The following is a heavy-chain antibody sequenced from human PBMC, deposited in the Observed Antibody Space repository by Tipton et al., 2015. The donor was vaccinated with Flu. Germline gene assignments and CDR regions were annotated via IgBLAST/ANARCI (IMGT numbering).Heavy chain of an antibody. D-gene: IGHD3/OR15-3a*01. V-gene: IGHV4-39*07. J-gene: IGHJ6*02. CDR2: IDYSGST. Sequence: LRLSCAASGFTVISTYMSWVRQPPGKGLEWIASIDYSGSTYYNPSLRSRVTMSVDTSQQQFSLKLDSVTAADTGLYYCARDRIVNGFWTGYERYGMDVWGQGTTVTVSS. CDR1: GFTVISTY. CDR3: ARDRIVNGFWTGYERYGMDV.